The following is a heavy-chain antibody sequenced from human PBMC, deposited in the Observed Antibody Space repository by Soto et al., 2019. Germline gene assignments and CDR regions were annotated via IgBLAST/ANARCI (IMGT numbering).Heavy chain of an antibody. J-gene: IGHJ4*02. CDR1: GFTFNTYG. CDR2: ISFDEKIK. V-gene: IGHV3-30*18. D-gene: IGHD3-16*02. Sequence: QVQLVESGGGVVQPGRTLRLSCAASGFTFNTYGMHWVRQAPGKGLEWVAVISFDEKIKYYADSVKGRFTISRDNSKNTMSLQMDSLRPEDTAVYYCAKVAERSMITFGGVIADWGQGTLVTVSS. CDR3: AKVAERSMITFGGVIAD.